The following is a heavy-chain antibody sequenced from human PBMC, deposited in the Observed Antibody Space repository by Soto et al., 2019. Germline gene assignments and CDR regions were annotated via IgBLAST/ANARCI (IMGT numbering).Heavy chain of an antibody. CDR1: GGSISSGGYY. J-gene: IGHJ4*02. CDR3: ARGEHTTAKYYDY. Sequence: QVQLQESGPGLVRPSQTLSLTCTVSGGSISSGGYYWNWIRQHPGKGLEWIGYIYQSGSTYYNPSLQSRVTITVDTSKNQFSLNVNSVTAADTAVYFCARGEHTTAKYYDYWGRGTLVTVSS. V-gene: IGHV4-31*03. CDR2: IYQSGST. D-gene: IGHD1-26*01.